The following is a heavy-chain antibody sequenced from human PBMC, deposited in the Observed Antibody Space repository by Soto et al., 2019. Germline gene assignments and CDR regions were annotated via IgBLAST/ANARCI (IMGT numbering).Heavy chain of an antibody. CDR3: ASSGRFRNFEY. D-gene: IGHD1-26*01. J-gene: IGHJ4*02. CDR2: ISSNGGST. CDR1: GFTFSSYA. Sequence: PGGSLRLSCAASGFTFSSYAMHWVRQAPGKGLEYVSAISSNGGSTYYANSVKGRFTISRDNSKNTLYLQMGSLRAEDMAVYYCASSGRFRNFEYWGQGTLVTVSS. V-gene: IGHV3-64*01.